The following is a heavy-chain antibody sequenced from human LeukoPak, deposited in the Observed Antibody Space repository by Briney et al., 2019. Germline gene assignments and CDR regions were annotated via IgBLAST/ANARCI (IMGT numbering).Heavy chain of an antibody. CDR2: ISGSGGST. CDR3: TTKREVRGVISYYYYYMDV. J-gene: IGHJ6*03. Sequence: PGGSLRLSCAASGFTFSSCAMSWVRQAPGKGLEWVSAISGSGGSTYYADSVKGRFTISRDNSKNTLYLQMNSLKTEDTAVYYCTTKREVRGVISYYYYYMDVWGKGTTVTISS. D-gene: IGHD3-10*01. CDR1: GFTFSSCA. V-gene: IGHV3-23*01.